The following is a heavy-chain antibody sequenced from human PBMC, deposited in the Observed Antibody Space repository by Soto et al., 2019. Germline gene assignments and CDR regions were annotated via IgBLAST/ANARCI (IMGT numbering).Heavy chain of an antibody. D-gene: IGHD3-9*01. CDR3: AKGGGAPGYPIDY. V-gene: IGHV3-30*18. CDR1: GFTFGNYA. Sequence: QVQLGESGGGVVQPGKSLRLSCVGSGFTFGNYAMYWVRQAPGKGLEWVAFISYDGSKRYHADSVKGQFTISRDNARNTLYFQMDRLRPEDTAVYYCAKGGGAPGYPIDYWGQGTLVTVSS. CDR2: ISYDGSKR. J-gene: IGHJ4*02.